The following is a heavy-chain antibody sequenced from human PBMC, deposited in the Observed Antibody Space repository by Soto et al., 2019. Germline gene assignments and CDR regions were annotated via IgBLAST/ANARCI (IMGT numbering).Heavy chain of an antibody. Sequence: GGSLRLSCAASGFTFSSYWMSWVRQAPGKGLEWVANIKQDGSEKYYVDSVKGRFTISRDNAKNSLYLQMNSLRAEDTAVYYCARLGYGDYNWFDPWGQGTLVTVSS. CDR1: GFTFSSYW. CDR3: ARLGYGDYNWFDP. J-gene: IGHJ5*02. CDR2: IKQDGSEK. V-gene: IGHV3-7*01. D-gene: IGHD4-17*01.